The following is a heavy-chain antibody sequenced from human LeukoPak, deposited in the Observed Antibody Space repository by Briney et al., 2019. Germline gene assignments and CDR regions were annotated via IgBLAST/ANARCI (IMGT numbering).Heavy chain of an antibody. CDR3: ARDHNYAFDN. D-gene: IGHD1-1*01. CDR1: GFTFSSYA. V-gene: IGHV3-48*01. CDR2: IGIDSGNT. Sequence: GGSLRLSCAASGFTFSSYAMNWVRQAPGKGLEWISYIGIDSGNTKYADSVRGRFTISTDKAKNSLYLQMNSLRVEDTAVYYCARDHNYAFDNWGQGTLVSVAS. J-gene: IGHJ4*02.